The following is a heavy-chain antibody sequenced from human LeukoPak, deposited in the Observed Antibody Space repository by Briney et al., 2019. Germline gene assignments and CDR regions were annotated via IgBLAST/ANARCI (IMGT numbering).Heavy chain of an antibody. Sequence: ASVKVSCKASGYTFTSYAMNWVRQAPGQGLEWMGWINTNTGNPTYAQGFTGRFVFSLDTSVSTAYLQISSLKAEDTAVYYCARDGIVLGYYDSSGYYIGGNWFDPWGQGTLVTVSS. V-gene: IGHV7-4-1*02. CDR1: GYTFTSYA. D-gene: IGHD3-22*01. J-gene: IGHJ5*02. CDR3: ARDGIVLGYYDSSGYYIGGNWFDP. CDR2: INTNTGNP.